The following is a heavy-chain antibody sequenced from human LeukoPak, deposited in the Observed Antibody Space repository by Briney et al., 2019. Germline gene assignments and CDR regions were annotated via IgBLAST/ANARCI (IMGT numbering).Heavy chain of an antibody. D-gene: IGHD3-3*01. Sequence: PGGSLRLSCAASGFTFSSYSMNWVRQAPGKGLEWVSSISSSSSYIYYADSVKGRFTISRDNAKNSLYLQMNSLRAEDTAAYYCARDHYDFWSGYYTEWSRDLDYWGQGTLVTVSS. CDR2: ISSSSSYI. V-gene: IGHV3-21*01. CDR3: ARDHYDFWSGYYTEWSRDLDY. CDR1: GFTFSSYS. J-gene: IGHJ4*02.